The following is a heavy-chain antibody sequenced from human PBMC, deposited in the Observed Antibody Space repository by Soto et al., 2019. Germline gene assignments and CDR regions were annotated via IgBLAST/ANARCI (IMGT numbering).Heavy chain of an antibody. CDR2: INHSGST. Sequence: PSETLSLTCAVYGGSFSGYYWSWIRQPPGKVLEWIGEINHSGSTDYNPSLKIRVTISVDTSKNQFSLKLSCVTAADTAAYSCARGYDFWSVLYYSSGMDVWGQGTTVTVSS. J-gene: IGHJ6*02. V-gene: IGHV4-34*01. CDR3: ARGYDFWSVLYYSSGMDV. D-gene: IGHD3-3*01. CDR1: GGSFSGYY.